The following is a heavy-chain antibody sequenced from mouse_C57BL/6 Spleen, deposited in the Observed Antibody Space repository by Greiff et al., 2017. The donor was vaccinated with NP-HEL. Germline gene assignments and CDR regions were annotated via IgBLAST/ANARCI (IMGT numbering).Heavy chain of an antibody. J-gene: IGHJ4*01. V-gene: IGHV3-6*01. CDR1: GYSITSGYY. CDR3: ARGEDYAMDY. CDR2: ISYDGSN. Sequence: EVKLMESGPGLVKPSQSLSLTCSVTGYSITSGYYWNWIRQFPGNKLEWMGYISYDGSNNYNPTLKNRIPITRDTSKNQFCLKLNSVTTEDTATYYCARGEDYAMDYWGQGTSVTVSS.